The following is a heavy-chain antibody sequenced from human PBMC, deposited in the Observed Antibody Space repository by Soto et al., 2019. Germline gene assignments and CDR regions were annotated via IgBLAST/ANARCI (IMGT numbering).Heavy chain of an antibody. CDR2: ISSSSSYI. CDR1: GFTFSSYS. V-gene: IGHV3-21*01. Sequence: GGSLRLSCAASGFTFSSYSMNWVRQAPGKGLEWVSSISSSSSYIYYADSVKGRFTISRDNAKNSLYLQMNSLRAEDTAVYYCARDATYSSSWEYFDYWGQGTLVTVSS. J-gene: IGHJ4*02. CDR3: ARDATYSSSWEYFDY. D-gene: IGHD6-13*01.